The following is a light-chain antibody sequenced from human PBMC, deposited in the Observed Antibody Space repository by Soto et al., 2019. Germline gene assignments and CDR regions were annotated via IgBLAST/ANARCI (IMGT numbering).Light chain of an antibody. CDR1: SSNIGSNY. Sequence: QSVLAQPPSASGTPGQRVTISCAGSSSNIGSNYVHWYQQLPGTAPKLLIYLNDQRPSGVPDRFSGSKSGTSASLAISGLRSDDEADYFCAAWDGSLDGRFVFGAGTKLTVL. CDR2: LND. J-gene: IGLJ1*01. V-gene: IGLV1-47*02. CDR3: AAWDGSLDGRFV.